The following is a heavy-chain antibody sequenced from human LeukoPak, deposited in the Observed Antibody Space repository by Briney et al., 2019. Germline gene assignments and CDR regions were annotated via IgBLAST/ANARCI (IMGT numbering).Heavy chain of an antibody. V-gene: IGHV4-61*08. J-gene: IGHJ6*02. CDR3: ARDSYRGSHYYYGMDV. CDR1: GGSISSGDYY. Sequence: SETLSLTCTVSGGSISSGDYYWSWIRQPPGKGLEWIGYIYYSGSTNYNPSLKSRVTISVDTSKNQFSLKLSSVTAADTAVYYCARDSYRGSHYYYGMDVWGQGTTVTVSS. CDR2: IYYSGST. D-gene: IGHD1-26*01.